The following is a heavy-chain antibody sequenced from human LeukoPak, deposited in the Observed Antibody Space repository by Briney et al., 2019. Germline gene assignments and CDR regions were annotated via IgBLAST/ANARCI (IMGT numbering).Heavy chain of an antibody. V-gene: IGHV3-23*01. Sequence: GESLILSCAASGFTFTSYAMSWVRQAPGKGLEWVSGISGSGGSTYYADSVKGRFTISRDNSKNTLYLQLNSLTAEDTAVYYCAKEGLYCSSTSCYVENWGQGTLVTVSS. CDR3: AKEGLYCSSTSCYVEN. CDR2: ISGSGGST. D-gene: IGHD2-2*01. CDR1: GFTFTSYA. J-gene: IGHJ4*02.